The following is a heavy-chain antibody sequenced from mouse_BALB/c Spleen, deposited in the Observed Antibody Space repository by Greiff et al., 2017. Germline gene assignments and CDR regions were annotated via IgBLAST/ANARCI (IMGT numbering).Heavy chain of an antibody. CDR3: ARGARRGFDY. CDR1: GYTFTSYW. CDR2: IYPGDGDT. Sequence: QVQLQESGAELARPGASVKLSCKASGYTFTSYWMQWVKQRPGQGLEWIGAIYPGDGDTRYTKKFKGKATMTADKSSSTAYMQLSSLASEDSAVYYCARGARRGFDYWGQGTTLTVSS. J-gene: IGHJ2*01. V-gene: IGHV1-87*01.